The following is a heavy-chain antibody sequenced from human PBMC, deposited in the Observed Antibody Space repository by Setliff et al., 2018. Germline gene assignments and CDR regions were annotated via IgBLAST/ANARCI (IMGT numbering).Heavy chain of an antibody. CDR3: ARDRTAYTYGLDV. D-gene: IGHD3-16*01. CDR1: GGSIMNYF. Sequence: SQTLSLTCTVSGGSIMNYFWSWIRQPPGKGLEWVGYVYYTGNTNFNPSLKSRVNMSVDTSNNQFVLNLKAVTAADTAVYYCARDRTAYTYGLDVWGQGTTVTVSS. V-gene: IGHV4-59*01. CDR2: VYYTGNT. J-gene: IGHJ6*02.